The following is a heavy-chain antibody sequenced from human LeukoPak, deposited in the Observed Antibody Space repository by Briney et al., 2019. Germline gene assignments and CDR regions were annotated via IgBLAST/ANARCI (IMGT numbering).Heavy chain of an antibody. V-gene: IGHV4-38-2*02. Sequence: SETLSLTCTLSGYSISSGYYWGWIRQPPGKGLEWIGGIYHSVSTYYNPSLKSRVTISVDTSKNQFSLKLSSVTAADTAVYYCARVRDSSGYYLVAFDYWGQGTLVTVSS. D-gene: IGHD3-22*01. J-gene: IGHJ4*02. CDR3: ARVRDSSGYYLVAFDY. CDR2: IYHSVST. CDR1: GYSISSGYY.